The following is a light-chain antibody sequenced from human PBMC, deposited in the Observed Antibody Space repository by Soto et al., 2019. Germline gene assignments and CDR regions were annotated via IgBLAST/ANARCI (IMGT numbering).Light chain of an antibody. V-gene: IGLV2-14*01. J-gene: IGLJ3*02. CDR3: SSYTSSSTRV. CDR1: SSDVGGYNY. Sequence: QSALTQPASVSGSPGQSITISCTGTSSDVGGYNYVSWYQQHPGKAPKLMIYEVSNRPSGVSNRFSGSKSGNTAPLTISGLQAEDEADYYCSSYTSSSTRVFGGATKLTV. CDR2: EVS.